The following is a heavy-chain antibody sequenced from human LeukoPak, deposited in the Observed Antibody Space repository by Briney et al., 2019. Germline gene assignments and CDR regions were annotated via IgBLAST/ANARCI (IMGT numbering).Heavy chain of an antibody. D-gene: IGHD2-21*01. CDR2: LHSSGGST. Sequence: GASVKVSCKASGYIHTSHYMHWVRQPPGQGLEWMGILHSSGGSTRYAQKFQGRVTQPRDMSTNTVYIALSHLSSEHAPVYYCARVDLIGDLFDSWGQGTLVTVS. J-gene: IGHJ4*02. CDR3: ARVDLIGDLFDS. V-gene: IGHV1-46*01. CDR1: GYIHTSHY.